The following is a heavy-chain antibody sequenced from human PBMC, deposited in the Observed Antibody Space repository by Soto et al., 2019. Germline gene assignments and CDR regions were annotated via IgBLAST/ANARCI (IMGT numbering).Heavy chain of an antibody. Sequence: GGSLRLSCAASGFTFSSYAMSWVRQAPGKGLEWVSAISGSGGSTYYADSVKGRFTISRDNSKNTLYLQMNSLRAEDTAVYYCAKSREQLVGRTILGYFDYWGQGTLVTVSS. D-gene: IGHD6-6*01. J-gene: IGHJ4*02. CDR1: GFTFSSYA. V-gene: IGHV3-23*01. CDR3: AKSREQLVGRTILGYFDY. CDR2: ISGSGGST.